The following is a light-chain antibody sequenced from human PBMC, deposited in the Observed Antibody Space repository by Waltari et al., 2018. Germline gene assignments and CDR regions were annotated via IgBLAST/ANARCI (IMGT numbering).Light chain of an antibody. Sequence: QSALTQPASVSGSPGQSITISCTGTSSDAGGYNYVSWYQQHPGKAPKLMIYDVSNRPSGVSNRFSGSKSGNTASLTISGLQAEDEADYYCSSYTGSSTLYVFGTGTKVTVL. J-gene: IGLJ1*01. CDR2: DVS. V-gene: IGLV2-14*01. CDR3: SSYTGSSTLYV. CDR1: SSDAGGYNY.